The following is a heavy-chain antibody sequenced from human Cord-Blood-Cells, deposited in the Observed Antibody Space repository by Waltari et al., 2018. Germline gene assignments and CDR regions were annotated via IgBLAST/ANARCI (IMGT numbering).Heavy chain of an antibody. CDR3: ATLPPTYLRGIVGAIGAFDI. Sequence: QVQLVQSGAAVKKPGASVKVSCTVSGYTLTELSMHWVRQAPGKGLEWMGVFDPEEGETNYAQESQGRATMTQDTSTDTAYMELSSLRSEDTAVYYCATLPPTYLRGIVGAIGAFDIWGQGTMVTVSS. CDR2: FDPEEGET. CDR1: GYTLTELS. V-gene: IGHV1-24*01. J-gene: IGHJ3*02. D-gene: IGHD1-26*01.